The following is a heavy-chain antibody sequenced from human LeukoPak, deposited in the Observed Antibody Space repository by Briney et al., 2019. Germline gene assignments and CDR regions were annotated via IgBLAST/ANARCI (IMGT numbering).Heavy chain of an antibody. V-gene: IGHV3-15*01. CDR2: IKSKTDGGTT. D-gene: IGHD3-3*01. CDR3: TTTALEDY. Sequence: GGSLRLSCAASGFTVSSTYMSWVRQTPGKGLEWVGRIKSKTDGGTTDYAAPVKGRFTISRDDSKNTLYLQMNSLKTEDTAVYYCTTTALEDYWGQGTLVTVSS. J-gene: IGHJ4*02. CDR1: GFTVSSTY.